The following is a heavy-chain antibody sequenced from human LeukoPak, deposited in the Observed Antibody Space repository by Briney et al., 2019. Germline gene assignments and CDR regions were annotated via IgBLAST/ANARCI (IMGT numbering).Heavy chain of an antibody. J-gene: IGHJ5*02. CDR3: AREKTYWFDP. Sequence: SETLSLTCTVSGGSISSGDFYWSWIPQPPGKGLEWIGYIYYSRSTYYNPSLKSRVSISVDTSKNQFSLKLSSVTAADTAVYYCAREKTYWFDPWGQGTLVTVSS. CDR1: GGSISSGDFY. CDR2: IYYSRST. V-gene: IGHV4-30-4*08.